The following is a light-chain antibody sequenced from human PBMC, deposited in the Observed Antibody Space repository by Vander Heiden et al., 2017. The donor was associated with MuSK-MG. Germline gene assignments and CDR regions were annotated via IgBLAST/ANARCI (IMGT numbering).Light chain of an antibody. Sequence: DIQMTQSPSSLSASVGDRVTITCRASQSISSYLNWYQQKPGKAPKLLIYAASSLQSGVPSRFSGSGYGTDFTLTISSRQPEDFAAYYCQQTDSNPSITFGQGTLVEIK. CDR1: QSISSY. J-gene: IGKJ5*01. CDR3: QQTDSNPSIT. V-gene: IGKV1-39*01. CDR2: AAS.